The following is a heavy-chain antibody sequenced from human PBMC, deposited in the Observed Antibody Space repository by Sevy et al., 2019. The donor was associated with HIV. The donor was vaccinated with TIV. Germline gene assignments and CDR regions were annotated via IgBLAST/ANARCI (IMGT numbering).Heavy chain of an antibody. CDR1: GFTFSSYA. V-gene: IGHV3-30-3*01. J-gene: IGHJ5*02. D-gene: IGHD3-16*01. CDR3: ARELNRLGELYH. CDR2: ISYDGSNK. Sequence: GGSLRLSCAASGFTFSSYAMHWVRQAPGKGLEWVAVISYDGSNKYYVDSVKGLFTISRDNSKNTLYLQMNGLRAEDTAVYYCARELNRLGELYHWGQGTLVTVSS.